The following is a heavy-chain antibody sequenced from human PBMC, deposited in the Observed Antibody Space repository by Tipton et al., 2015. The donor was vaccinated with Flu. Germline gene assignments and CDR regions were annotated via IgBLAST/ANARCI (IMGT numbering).Heavy chain of an antibody. CDR3: ARDTRRYNWNYAYFDY. J-gene: IGHJ4*02. D-gene: IGHD1-7*01. CDR1: GGSISSYY. CDR2: IYTSGST. Sequence: TLSLTCTVSGGSISSYYSSWIRQPAGKGLEWIGRIYTSGSTNYNPSLKSRVTMSVDTSKNQFSLKLSSVTAADTAVYYCARDTRRYNWNYAYFDYWGQGTLVTVSS. V-gene: IGHV4-4*07.